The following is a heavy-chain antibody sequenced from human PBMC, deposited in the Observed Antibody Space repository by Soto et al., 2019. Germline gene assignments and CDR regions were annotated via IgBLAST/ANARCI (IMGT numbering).Heavy chain of an antibody. CDR3: ARSDRAYAGSAAY. D-gene: IGHD2-15*01. V-gene: IGHV1-18*01. CDR2: ISAYSGDT. J-gene: IGHJ4*02. Sequence: QVQLVQSGAEVKQPGASVKVSCKSSGYAFTNYRITWVRQAPGQRLELMGWISAYSGDTNFAQKFRDRVTLTTDTSTSTAYMELRSLRSDDTAVYYCARSDRAYAGSAAYWGQGTLVTVSS. CDR1: GYAFTNYR.